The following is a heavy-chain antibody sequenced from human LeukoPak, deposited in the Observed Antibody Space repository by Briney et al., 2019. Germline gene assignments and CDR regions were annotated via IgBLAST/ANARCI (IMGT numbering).Heavy chain of an antibody. V-gene: IGHV4-4*02. CDR3: AGRVRFLEWD. D-gene: IGHD3-3*01. J-gene: IGHJ4*02. CDR1: GASVTTSLR. CDR2: LHHSGNI. Sequence: SETLSLTCAVSGASVTTSLRCNWARQSPGKGLEWIGELHHSGNIIYNPSLKTRVSMSVDKSKNQYSLTLHSVTAADTGIYYCAGRVRFLEWDWGPGTPVTVSA.